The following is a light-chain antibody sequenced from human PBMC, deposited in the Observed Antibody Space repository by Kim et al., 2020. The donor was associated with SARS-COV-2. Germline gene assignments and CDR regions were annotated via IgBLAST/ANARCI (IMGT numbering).Light chain of an antibody. J-gene: IGLJ3*02. CDR3: QLWDGSSDHPWV. CDR2: YDT. V-gene: IGLV3-21*04. CDR1: NIGSKN. Sequence: ELTQPPSVSVDPGKTASITCGGANIGSKNVHWYQQKPGQAPVLVIFYDTDRPSGIPERFSGSNSGNTATLTISRVEAGDEADYYCQLWDGSSDHPWVFGGGTKLTVL.